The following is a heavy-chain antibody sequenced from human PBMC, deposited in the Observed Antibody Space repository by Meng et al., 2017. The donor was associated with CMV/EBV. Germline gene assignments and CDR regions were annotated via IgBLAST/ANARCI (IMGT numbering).Heavy chain of an antibody. CDR3: ARGHYWSGYSYYYYGMDV. J-gene: IGHJ6*02. D-gene: IGHD3-3*01. V-gene: IGHV4-34*01. CDR2: INHGGST. CDR1: GGSFSGYY. Sequence: GSLRLSCAVYGGSFSGYYWSWIRQPPGKGLEWIGEINHGGSTNCNPSLKSRVTISVDTSKNQFSLKLSSVTAADTAVYYCARGHYWSGYSYYYYGMDVWGQGTTVTVSS.